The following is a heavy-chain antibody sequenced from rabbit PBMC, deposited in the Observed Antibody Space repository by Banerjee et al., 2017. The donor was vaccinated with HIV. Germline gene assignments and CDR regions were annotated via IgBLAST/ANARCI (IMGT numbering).Heavy chain of an antibody. CDR1: GFDFSNYYV. CDR2: IYVGSSGST. CDR3: ARGGYTYGDAGYAYAMTRLDL. V-gene: IGHV1S45*01. Sequence: QEQLKESGGGLVQPGGSLKPSCKASGFDFSNYYVSWVRRAPGKGLGWIACIYVGSSGSTYYASWAKGRFTISKTSSTTVTLQMTSLTAADTATYFCARGGYTYGDAGYAYAMTRLDLWGQGTLVTVS. D-gene: IGHD6-1*01. J-gene: IGHJ3*01.